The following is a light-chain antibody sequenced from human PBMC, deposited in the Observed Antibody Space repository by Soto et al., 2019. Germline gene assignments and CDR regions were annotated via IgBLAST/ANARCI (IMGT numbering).Light chain of an antibody. CDR1: SSDVGSYNL. J-gene: IGLJ1*01. CDR3: GSYAGSS. V-gene: IGLV2-23*02. Sequence: QSALTQPASVSGSPGQSITISCTGTSSDVGSYNLVSWYQQHPGKAPKLMIYEVSKRPSGVSNRFSGSKSGNTASLTISGLQAEDEADYYCGSYAGSSFGTGTKLTVL. CDR2: EVS.